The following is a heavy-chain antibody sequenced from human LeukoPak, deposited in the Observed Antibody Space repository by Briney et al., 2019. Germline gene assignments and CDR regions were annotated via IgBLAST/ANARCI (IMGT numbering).Heavy chain of an antibody. Sequence: GASVKVSCKASGGTFSSYAISWVRQAPGQGLEWMGRIIPILGIANYAQKFQGRVTITADKSTSTAYMELSSLRSEDTAVYYCARSAIVAVAAYYFDYWGQGTLVTVSS. CDR1: GGTFSSYA. D-gene: IGHD6-19*01. CDR2: IIPILGIA. J-gene: IGHJ4*02. CDR3: ARSAIVAVAAYYFDY. V-gene: IGHV1-69*04.